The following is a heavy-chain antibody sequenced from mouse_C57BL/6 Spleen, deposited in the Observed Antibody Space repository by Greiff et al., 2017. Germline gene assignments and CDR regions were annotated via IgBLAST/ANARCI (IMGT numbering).Heavy chain of an antibody. Sequence: QVQLQQPGAELVRPGSSVKLSCKASGYTFTSYWMHWVKQRPIQGLEWIGNIDPSDSETHYNQKFKDKATLTVDKSSSTAYMQLSSLTSEDSAVYYGAREGELTGRYFDVWGTGTTVTVSS. D-gene: IGHD4-1*01. V-gene: IGHV1-52*01. J-gene: IGHJ1*03. CDR1: GYTFTSYW. CDR3: AREGELTGRYFDV. CDR2: IDPSDSET.